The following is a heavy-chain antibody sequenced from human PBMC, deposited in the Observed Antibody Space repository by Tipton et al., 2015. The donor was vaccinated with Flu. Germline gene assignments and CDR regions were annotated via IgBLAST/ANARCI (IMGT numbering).Heavy chain of an antibody. CDR2: ISWASATI. D-gene: IGHD5-12*01. CDR1: GFTFDDYF. Sequence: LSLTCAASGFTFDDYFMHWVRQVPGKGLEWVSGISWASATIAYAESVEGRFTISRDNAKNSVYLQMNSLRPEDTAFYYCAKGAGLGHSGYVFDSWGQGTLVTVSS. J-gene: IGHJ5*01. CDR3: AKGAGLGHSGYVFDS. V-gene: IGHV3-9*01.